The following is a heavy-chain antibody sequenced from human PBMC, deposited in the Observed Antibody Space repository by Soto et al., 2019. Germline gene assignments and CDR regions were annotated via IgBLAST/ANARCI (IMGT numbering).Heavy chain of an antibody. Sequence: SETLSLTCTVSGGSISSSSYYWGWIRQPPGKGLEWIGSIYYSGSTYYNPSLKSRVTISVDTSKNQFSLKLSSVTAADTAVYYCARHLVTTAETAKYYFDYWGQGTLVTVSS. CDR3: ARHLVTTAETAKYYFDY. D-gene: IGHD4-17*01. CDR2: IYYSGST. CDR1: GGSISSSSYY. V-gene: IGHV4-39*01. J-gene: IGHJ4*02.